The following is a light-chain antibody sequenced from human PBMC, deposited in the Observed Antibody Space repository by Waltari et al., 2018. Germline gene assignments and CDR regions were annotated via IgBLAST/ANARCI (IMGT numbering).Light chain of an antibody. V-gene: IGLV2-14*01. Sequence: QSALTQPASVSGSPGQSITISCTGTTRAVGGYNFVCWYQQHPGIAPKLMIYDVNKRPSGVSNRFSGSKSGNTASLTISGLQAEDEADYYCSSYTSSATYVFGAGTKVTVL. CDR2: DVN. CDR3: SSYTSSATYV. J-gene: IGLJ1*01. CDR1: TRAVGGYNF.